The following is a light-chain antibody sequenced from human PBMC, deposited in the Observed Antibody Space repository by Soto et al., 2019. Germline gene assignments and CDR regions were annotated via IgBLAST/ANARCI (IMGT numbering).Light chain of an antibody. CDR2: KAS. CDR1: QTISSW. CDR3: QQSNSFPWT. V-gene: IGKV1-5*03. Sequence: DIQMTQSPSTLSGSVGDRVTITCRASQTISSWLAWYQQKPGKAPKLLIYKASTLKSGVPSRFSGSGSGTEFTLTISSLQPDDFATYYCQQSNSFPWTFGQGTKVEI. J-gene: IGKJ1*01.